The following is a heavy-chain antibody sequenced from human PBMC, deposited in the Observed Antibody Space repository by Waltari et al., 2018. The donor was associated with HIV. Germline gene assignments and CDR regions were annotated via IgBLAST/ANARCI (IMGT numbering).Heavy chain of an antibody. Sequence: VQLVQSGAEVKKPGSSVKVSCTASGGAFSSYNINWVRKAPGQGLEWLGRIIPMSNTPNNAQKFQGRVTITADKSTSTAYMELTSLRSDDTAVYYCASARETMGVDFDSWGLGTLVTVSS. CDR3: ASARETMGVDFDS. CDR1: GGAFSSYN. V-gene: IGHV1-69*08. CDR2: IIPMSNTP. D-gene: IGHD3-16*01. J-gene: IGHJ4*02.